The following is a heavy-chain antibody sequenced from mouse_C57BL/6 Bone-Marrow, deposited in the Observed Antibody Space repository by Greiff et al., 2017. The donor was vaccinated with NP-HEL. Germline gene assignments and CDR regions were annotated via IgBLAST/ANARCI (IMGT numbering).Heavy chain of an antibody. Sequence: VQLQQPGAELVMPGASVKLSCKASGYTFTSYWMHWVKQRPGQGLEWIGEIDPSDSYTNYNQKFKGKSTLTVDTSSSTAYMQLSSLTSEDSAVYYCARRGSYYYAMGYWGQGTSVTVSS. J-gene: IGHJ4*01. CDR2: IDPSDSYT. CDR3: ARRGSYYYAMGY. CDR1: GYTFTSYW. V-gene: IGHV1-69*01.